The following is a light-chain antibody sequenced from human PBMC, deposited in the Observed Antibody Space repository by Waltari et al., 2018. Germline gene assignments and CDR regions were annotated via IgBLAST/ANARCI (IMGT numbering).Light chain of an antibody. CDR2: QDI. V-gene: IGLV3-1*01. CDR1: RLGNKF. J-gene: IGLJ2*01. CDR3: QAGDSTSYVV. Sequence: SYELTQPPSVSVSPGQTASITCSGDRLGNKFASWYQQTPGQSPVLVIYQDIKRPSGIPERLSVSISGNTATLTISEAQSVDEADYYCQAGDSTSYVVFGGGTKLTVL.